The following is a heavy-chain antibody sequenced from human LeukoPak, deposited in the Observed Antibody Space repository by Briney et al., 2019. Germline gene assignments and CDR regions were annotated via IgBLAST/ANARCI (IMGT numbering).Heavy chain of an antibody. CDR3: ARDPFNTAFDY. D-gene: IGHD5-18*01. Sequence: PSETLSLTCAVSGGSFNGYYWSWIRQPPGKGLEWIGEIDHSGTTNYNPSLKSRITISADTSKKQFSLKLSSVTAADTAVYFCARDPFNTAFDYWGQGTLVTVSS. CDR2: IDHSGTT. J-gene: IGHJ4*02. CDR1: GGSFNGYY. V-gene: IGHV4-34*01.